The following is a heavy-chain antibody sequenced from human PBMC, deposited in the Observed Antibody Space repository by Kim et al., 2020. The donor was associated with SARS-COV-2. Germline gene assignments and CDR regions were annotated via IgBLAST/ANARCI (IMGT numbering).Heavy chain of an antibody. D-gene: IGHD2-15*01. CDR3: VTATATQYYYYMDV. V-gene: IGHV3-7*01. Sequence: GGSLRLSCAASGFTFSSYWMSWVRQAPGKGLEWVANIKQDGSEKYYVDSVKGRFTISRDNAKNSLYLQMNSLRAEDTAVYYCVTATATQYYYYMDVWGKGTTVTVSS. CDR1: GFTFSSYW. J-gene: IGHJ6*03. CDR2: IKQDGSEK.